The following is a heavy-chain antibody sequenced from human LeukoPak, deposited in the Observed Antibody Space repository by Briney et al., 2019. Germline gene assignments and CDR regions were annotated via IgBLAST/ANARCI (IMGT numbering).Heavy chain of an antibody. CDR3: ARDLAYSRLDY. CDR2: INPDGNKK. Sequence: GGSLRLSCAVSGLTFSSSWMDWVRQAPGKGLEWVASINPDGNKKYSADSVKGRFTISRDNAENSLYLQMNSLRVEDAAFYYCARDLAYSRLDYWGQGMLVTVSS. J-gene: IGHJ4*02. V-gene: IGHV3-7*01. D-gene: IGHD5-18*01. CDR1: GLTFSSSW.